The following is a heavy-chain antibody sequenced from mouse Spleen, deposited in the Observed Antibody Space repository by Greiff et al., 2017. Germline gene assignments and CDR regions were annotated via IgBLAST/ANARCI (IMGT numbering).Heavy chain of an antibody. J-gene: IGHJ1*03. CDR3: AGGPYGNGYFDV. Sequence: VQLQESGPGLVKPSQSLFLTCSITGFPITSGYYWIWIRQSPGKPLEWMGYITHSGETFYNPSLQSPISITRETSKNQFFLQLNSVTTEDTAMYYCAGGPYGNGYFDVWGTGTTVTVSS. D-gene: IGHD2-1*01. V-gene: IGHV12-3*01. CDR2: ITHSGET. CDR1: GFPITSGYY.